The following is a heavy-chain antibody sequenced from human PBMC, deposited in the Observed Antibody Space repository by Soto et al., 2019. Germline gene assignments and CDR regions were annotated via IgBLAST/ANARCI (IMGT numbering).Heavy chain of an antibody. CDR3: ASIAYSASGFDY. CDR2: IYHSGHT. J-gene: IGHJ4*02. Sequence: QVQLQESGPGLVKPSGTLSLTCNVSGGSIPNNNWWSWVRQPPGKGLEWIGAIYHSGHTSFNPSLKSRATLSLDYSENQFSLKLTSATAADTAIYYCASIAYSASGFDYWGQGTLVAVSS. D-gene: IGHD1-26*01. V-gene: IGHV4-4*02. CDR1: GGSIPNNNW.